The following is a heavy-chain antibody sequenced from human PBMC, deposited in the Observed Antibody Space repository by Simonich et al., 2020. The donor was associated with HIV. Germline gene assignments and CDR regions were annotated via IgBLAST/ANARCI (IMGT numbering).Heavy chain of an antibody. Sequence: QVQLVQSGAEVKKPGASVKVSCKASGYTFTGHYMHWERQAPGKGRGVQGRINPHRCGTNYAQEFQGRGTMTRDTSISTAYMGLSRLRSDDTAVYYCARDPGDEWLVPRWGWFDPWGQGTLVTVSS. CDR2: INPHRCGT. CDR3: ARDPGDEWLVPRWGWFDP. D-gene: IGHD6-19*01. CDR1: GYTFTGHY. V-gene: IGHV1-2*06. J-gene: IGHJ5*02.